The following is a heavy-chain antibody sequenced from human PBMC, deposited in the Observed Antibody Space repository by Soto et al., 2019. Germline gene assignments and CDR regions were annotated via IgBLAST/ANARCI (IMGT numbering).Heavy chain of an antibody. CDR2: IYWNDDK. V-gene: IGHV2-5*01. CDR1: GFSLSTSGVG. CDR3: AHRGGSSDYFDY. J-gene: IGHJ4*02. D-gene: IGHD6-13*01. Sequence: QITLKESGPTLVKPTQTLTLTCTFSGFSLSTSGVGVGWIRQPPGKALEWLALIYWNDDKRYSPSLRSRLTITGYTSKSQVVLTMTNMDPVDTATYYCAHRGGSSDYFDYWGQGTLDTVSS.